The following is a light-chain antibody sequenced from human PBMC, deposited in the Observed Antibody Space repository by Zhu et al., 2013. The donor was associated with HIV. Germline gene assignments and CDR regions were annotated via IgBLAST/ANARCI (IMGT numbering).Light chain of an antibody. CDR1: QSVLHSSDNKNY. CDR3: QQYYTTPCS. J-gene: IGKJ2*04. Sequence: DIVMTQSPDSLAVSLGERATINCKSSQSVLHSSDNKNYLAWYQQKPGQPPKMLIYWASTRESGVPDRFSGSGSGTDFILTISRLQAEDVAVYYCQQYYTTPCSFGQGTKLEIK. V-gene: IGKV4-1*01. CDR2: WAS.